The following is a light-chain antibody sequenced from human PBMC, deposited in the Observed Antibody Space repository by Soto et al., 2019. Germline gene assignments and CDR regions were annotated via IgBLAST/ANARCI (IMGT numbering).Light chain of an antibody. CDR1: QSISKY. CDR3: QQRSNWRGT. V-gene: IGKV3-11*01. Sequence: EIVLTQSPVTLSLSPGERATLSCRASQSISKYLAWYQQKPGQAPRLLIYDASNRAAGIPARFTGSGSWTDFTLTISSLEPEDFAVYYCQQRSNWRGTFGGGTKVEIK. J-gene: IGKJ4*01. CDR2: DAS.